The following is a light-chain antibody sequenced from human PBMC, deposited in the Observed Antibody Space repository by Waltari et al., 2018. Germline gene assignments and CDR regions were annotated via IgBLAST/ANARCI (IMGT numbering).Light chain of an antibody. J-gene: IGLJ3*02. CDR2: SST. Sequence: TVVTQEPSLTVSPGGTVTLTCASSSGPVASPHYPSWFQQMPGQAPRALIFSSTNKYSWTPARFSGSLLGGKAALTLSSVQPEDEADYYCLLHFGGDQLVFGGGTRLTVL. CDR1: SGPVASPHY. V-gene: IGLV7-43*01. CDR3: LLHFGGDQLV.